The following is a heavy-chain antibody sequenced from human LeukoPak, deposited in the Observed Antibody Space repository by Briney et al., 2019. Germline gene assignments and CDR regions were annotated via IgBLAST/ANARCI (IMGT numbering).Heavy chain of an antibody. J-gene: IGHJ5*02. V-gene: IGHV4-4*07. CDR3: ARASLVPLYNWFDP. CDR2: IYTSGST. CDR1: GGSISSYY. D-gene: IGHD6-13*01. Sequence: PSETLSLTCTVSGGSISSYYWSCIRQPAGKGLEWIGRIYTSGSTNYNPSLKSRVTMSVDTSKNQFSLNLSSVTAADTAVYYCARASLVPLYNWFDPWGQGTLVTVSS.